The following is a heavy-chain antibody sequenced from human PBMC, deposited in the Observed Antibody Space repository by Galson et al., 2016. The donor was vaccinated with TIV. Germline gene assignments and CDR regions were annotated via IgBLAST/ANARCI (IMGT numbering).Heavy chain of an antibody. V-gene: IGHV5-51*03. CDR1: GYRFTTYW. J-gene: IGHJ4*02. CDR2: IYPAHFET. Sequence: QSGAEVKKPGESLKISCKDSGYRFTTYWIAWVRQMPGKGLEWMGLIYPAHFETRYSPSFQGQVTISADKSISTAYLQWSNLKTSDTAIYYCASGQYIENWGQGTLVTVSS. CDR3: ASGQYIEN.